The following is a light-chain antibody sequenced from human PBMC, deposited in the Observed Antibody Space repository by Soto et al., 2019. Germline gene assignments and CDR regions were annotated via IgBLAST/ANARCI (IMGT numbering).Light chain of an antibody. J-gene: IGKJ2*01. CDR2: GAS. CDR3: QQYGTSPYT. Sequence: IVLTQSPGTLSLSPWERATLSCRATQSVSSSFLAWYQQRPGQAPRLLIFGASNRATGIPDRFSGSGSGTDFSLTISSLQSEDFAVYYCQQYGTSPYTFGQGTKVDIK. CDR1: QSVSSSF. V-gene: IGKV3-20*01.